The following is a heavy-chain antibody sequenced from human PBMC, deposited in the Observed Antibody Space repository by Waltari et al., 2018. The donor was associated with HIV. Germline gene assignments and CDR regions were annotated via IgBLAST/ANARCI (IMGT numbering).Heavy chain of an antibody. Sequence: EVQMVESGGGLVKPGRSLRLTCTTSGLNFDAYAMHWIREAPGKGGEWVAGNSGSSSGLGYADSVVCRLTHTRYNAKKALVRRMDSLRAEDTAWYYCAGECRGFRGYEGNWFDPWGQGTLVTVSS. CDR1: GLNFDAYA. CDR2: NSGSSSGL. J-gene: IGHJ5*02. D-gene: IGHD5-12*01. V-gene: IGHV3-9*01. CDR3: AGECRGFRGYEGNWFDP.